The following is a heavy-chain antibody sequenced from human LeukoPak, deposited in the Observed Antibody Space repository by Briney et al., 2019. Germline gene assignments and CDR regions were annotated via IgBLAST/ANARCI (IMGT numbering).Heavy chain of an antibody. J-gene: IGHJ4*02. D-gene: IGHD2-15*01. Sequence: PGGSLRLSCVASGFTFSSYTMSWVRQAPGKGLEWVSALNAGGGSTHYADSVRGRFTISRDNSENTLYLQMNSLRAEDTAVYYCASPVRDRYCSGGSCYSPFDFWGQGNLVTVSS. V-gene: IGHV3-23*01. CDR2: LNAGGGST. CDR3: ASPVRDRYCSGGSCYSPFDF. CDR1: GFTFSSYT.